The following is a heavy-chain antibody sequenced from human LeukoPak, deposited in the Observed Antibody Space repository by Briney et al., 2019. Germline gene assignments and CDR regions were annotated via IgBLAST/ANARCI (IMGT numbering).Heavy chain of an antibody. CDR2: ISYDGSDK. Sequence: GGSLRLSCAASGFTFSMHWVRQAPGKGLEWVAVISYDGSDKYYTDSVKGRFTISRDNSKNTLYLQMNSLRAKDTAMYYCARKGYSSGWPLDYWGQGTLVTVSS. CDR3: ARKGYSSGWPLDY. CDR1: GFTFS. D-gene: IGHD6-19*01. J-gene: IGHJ4*02. V-gene: IGHV3-30-3*01.